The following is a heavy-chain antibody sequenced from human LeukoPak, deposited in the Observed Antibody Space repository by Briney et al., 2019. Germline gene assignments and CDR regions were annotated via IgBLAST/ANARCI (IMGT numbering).Heavy chain of an antibody. CDR3: ARITVGATSANFYYYFLDA. Sequence: GGSLRLSCAASGFTFSGYTLHWVRQAPGKGLECVSAIISHGGSTHYADSVKGRFTVSRDNSKNTLYLQMDSLRAEDMAVYYCARITVGATSANFYYYFLDAWGKGTTVTVSS. J-gene: IGHJ6*03. D-gene: IGHD4-23*01. V-gene: IGHV3-64*02. CDR2: IISHGGST. CDR1: GFTFSGYT.